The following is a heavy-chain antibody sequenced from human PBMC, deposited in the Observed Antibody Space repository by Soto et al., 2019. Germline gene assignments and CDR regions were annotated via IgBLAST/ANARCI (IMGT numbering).Heavy chain of an antibody. V-gene: IGHV4-4*02. CDR3: AGVFSSGSGWMYYFDF. CDR1: TGSISSGNW. Sequence: QVQLRESGPGLVESSGTLSLTCEVSTGSISSGNWWSWVRQPPGKGLEWIGEIYYTGATNYNPSLKSRITMTIDKSRDHFSLSLRSATAADTAVYYCAGVFSSGSGWMYYFDFWGQGTLVSVSS. D-gene: IGHD6-25*01. CDR2: IYYTGAT. J-gene: IGHJ4*02.